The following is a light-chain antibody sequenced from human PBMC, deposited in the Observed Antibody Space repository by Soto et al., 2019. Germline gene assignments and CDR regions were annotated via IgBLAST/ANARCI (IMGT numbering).Light chain of an antibody. Sequence: IVITQSPPSLSVSQGERATHSFRASQSVSIDLAWYQQTPGQAPRLLIYGASTRATGIPVRFSGSASGTEFTLTISSLQSEDFTVYYCQQYNKWPLTFGQGTKVDI. CDR2: GAS. V-gene: IGKV3-15*01. J-gene: IGKJ1*01. CDR3: QQYNKWPLT. CDR1: QSVSID.